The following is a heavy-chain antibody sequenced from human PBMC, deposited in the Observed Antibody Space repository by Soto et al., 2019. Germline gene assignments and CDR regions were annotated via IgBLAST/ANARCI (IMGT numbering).Heavy chain of an antibody. D-gene: IGHD3-10*01. CDR2: IFYSWTA. Sequence: RLCRTGTVSGGSISSGNHYWSWIRQPPGKGLEWIGYIFYSWTAYYNPSLKSRLTISVDTSKNQFSLKLSSVTAADTAVYYCARTDYGTAYFDPWGQGSLVTVSS. J-gene: IGHJ5*02. V-gene: IGHV4-30-4*01. CDR1: GGSISSGNHY. CDR3: ARTDYGTAYFDP.